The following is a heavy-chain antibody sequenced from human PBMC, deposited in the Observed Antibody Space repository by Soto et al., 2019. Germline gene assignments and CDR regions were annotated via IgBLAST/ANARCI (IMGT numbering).Heavy chain of an antibody. V-gene: IGHV3-7*03. CDR3: ARDKYYDFWIGYSNYYFDY. D-gene: IGHD3-3*01. Sequence: GGSLRLSCAASGFTFSSYWMSWVRQAPGKGLAWVADIKQDGTEKYYVDSVKGRFTISRDNAKNSLYLQMNSLRAEDTAVYYCARDKYYDFWIGYSNYYFDYWGQGALVTVSS. CDR1: GFTFSSYW. J-gene: IGHJ4*02. CDR2: IKQDGTEK.